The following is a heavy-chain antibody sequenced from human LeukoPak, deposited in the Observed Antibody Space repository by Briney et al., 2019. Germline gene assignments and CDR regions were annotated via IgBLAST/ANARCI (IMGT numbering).Heavy chain of an antibody. CDR1: GFIVSNIY. CDR3: ARGEQWLAYFDY. CDR2: VYGDGST. Sequence: GGSLRLSCAASGFIVSNIYMSWVRQAPGKGLEWVSVVYGDGSTYYADPVKGRFTISRDNSKNTLYLQMNSLRGEDTAVYYCARGEQWLAYFDYWGQGTLVTVSS. V-gene: IGHV3-53*01. D-gene: IGHD6-19*01. J-gene: IGHJ4*02.